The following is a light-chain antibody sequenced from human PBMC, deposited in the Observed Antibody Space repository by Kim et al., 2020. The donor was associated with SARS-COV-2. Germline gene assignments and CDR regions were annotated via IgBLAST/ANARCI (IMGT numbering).Light chain of an antibody. CDR2: AAS. CDR3: QQAKSFPIT. V-gene: IGKV1-12*01. CDR1: QNINDR. J-gene: IGKJ5*01. Sequence: ASGGDTVSITCRASQNINDRLACYQQKPGKAPKVLIYAASSLQSGVPSRFSGSGSGTDFTLTVSSLQPEDSATYYCQQAKSFPITFGRGTRLEIK.